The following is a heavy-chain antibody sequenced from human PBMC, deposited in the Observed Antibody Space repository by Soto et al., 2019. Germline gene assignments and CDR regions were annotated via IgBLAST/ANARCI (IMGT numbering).Heavy chain of an antibody. J-gene: IGHJ4*02. CDR3: ATSYGAGYRAFDS. Sequence: QVQLVQSGAEVKKPGSSVKVSCKASGDTFSFYTINWVRQAPGLGLEWVGRINPILSMSNYAQKFQGRVTMTADKSTNTAYMELRSLRSWDTAMYFCATSYGAGYRAFDSWGQGALVTVSS. D-gene: IGHD3-10*01. CDR2: INPILSMS. V-gene: IGHV1-69*02. CDR1: GDTFSFYT.